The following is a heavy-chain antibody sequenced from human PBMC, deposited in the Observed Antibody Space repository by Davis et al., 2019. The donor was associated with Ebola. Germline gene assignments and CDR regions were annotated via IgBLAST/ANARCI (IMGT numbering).Heavy chain of an antibody. CDR3: ATTQWLREFDN. J-gene: IGHJ4*02. CDR2: IYDQST. CDR1: GFTVSSNH. Sequence: PGGSLRLSCTASGFTVSSNHMSWVRQAPGKGLEWVSVIYDQSTAYADAVRGRFIISRDKSNNTLYLEISSLRVDDTAVYYCATTQWLREFDNWGQGTLVTVSS. V-gene: IGHV3-53*05. D-gene: IGHD6-19*01.